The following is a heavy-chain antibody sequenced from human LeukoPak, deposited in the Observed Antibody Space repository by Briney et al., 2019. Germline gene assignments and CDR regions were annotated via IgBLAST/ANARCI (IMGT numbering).Heavy chain of an antibody. CDR1: GFTFSGSA. CDR3: AKDSRAYYDILTGYYGDY. D-gene: IGHD3-9*01. J-gene: IGHJ4*02. CDR2: IRSKANSYAT. V-gene: IGHV3-73*01. Sequence: PGGSLRLSCAASGFTFSGSAMHWVRQASGKGLEWVGRIRSKANSYATAYAASVKGRFTISRDDSKNTAYLQMNSLKTEDTAVYYCAKDSRAYYDILTGYYGDYWGQGTLVTVSS.